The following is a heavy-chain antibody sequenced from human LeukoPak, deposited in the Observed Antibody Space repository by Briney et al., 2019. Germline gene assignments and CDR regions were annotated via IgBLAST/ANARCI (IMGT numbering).Heavy chain of an antibody. D-gene: IGHD6-13*01. CDR1: GGSISSSNW. J-gene: IGHJ3*02. CDR3: ARDSGIAAAEIGDDAFDI. Sequence: SETLSLTCAVSGGSISSSNWWSWVRQPPGKGLEWIGEIYHSGSTNYNPSLKSRVTISVDKSKNQFSLKLSSVTAADTAVYYCARDSGIAAAEIGDDAFDIWGQGTMVTVSS. V-gene: IGHV4-4*02. CDR2: IYHSGST.